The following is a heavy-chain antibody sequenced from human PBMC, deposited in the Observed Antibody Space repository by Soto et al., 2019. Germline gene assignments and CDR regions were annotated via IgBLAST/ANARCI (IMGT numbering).Heavy chain of an antibody. CDR2: INPNSGGT. CDR1: GYTFTGYY. V-gene: IGHV1-2*04. J-gene: IGHJ4*02. D-gene: IGHD3-3*01. Sequence: ASVKVSCKASGYTFTGYYMHWVRQAPGQGLEWMGWINPNSGGTNYAQKFQGWVTMTRDTSISTAYMGLSRLRSDDTAVYYCARGGWGTYYDFWSGYYAYDYWGQGTLVTVSS. CDR3: ARGGWGTYYDFWSGYYAYDY.